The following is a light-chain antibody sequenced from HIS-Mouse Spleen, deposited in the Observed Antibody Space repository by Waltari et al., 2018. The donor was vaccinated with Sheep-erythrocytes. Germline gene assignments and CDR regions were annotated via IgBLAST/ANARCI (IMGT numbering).Light chain of an antibody. V-gene: IGLV2-11*01. CDR1: SSDVGGYNY. CDR2: AVS. J-gene: IGLJ1*01. Sequence: QSALTQPRSVSGSPGQSVTISCTGTSSDVGGYNYVSWYQQHPGKAPKLMIYAVSKRPSGVPDRFSGSKSRNTASLTISGLQAEDEADYYCCSYAGSYNHVFATGTKVTVL. CDR3: CSYAGSYNHV.